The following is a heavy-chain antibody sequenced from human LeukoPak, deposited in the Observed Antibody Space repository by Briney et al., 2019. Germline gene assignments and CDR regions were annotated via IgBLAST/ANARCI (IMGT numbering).Heavy chain of an antibody. CDR2: IYYSGST. J-gene: IGHJ5*02. Sequence: KTSETLSLTCTVSGGSLSSYYWSWIRQPPGKGLEWIGYIYYSGSTNYNPSLKSRVTMSVDTSKNQFSLKLGSVTAADTAVYYCARGEWFDPWGPGTLVTISS. V-gene: IGHV4-59*01. CDR1: GGSLSSYY. CDR3: ARGEWFDP.